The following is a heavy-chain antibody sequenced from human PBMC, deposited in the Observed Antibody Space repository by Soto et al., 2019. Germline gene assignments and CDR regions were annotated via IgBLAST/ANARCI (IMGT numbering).Heavy chain of an antibody. J-gene: IGHJ5*02. CDR1: GFTFSNAW. CDR3: TTEDEYSTSCSNWCDP. CDR2: IKSKTDGGTT. D-gene: IGHD6-6*01. V-gene: IGHV3-15*01. Sequence: GGSLRLSCAASGFTFSNAWMSWVRQAPGKGLEWVGRIKSKTDGGTTDYAAPVKGRFTISRDDSKNTLYLQMNSLKTEDTAVYYCTTEDEYSTSCSNWCDPWGQGTLVTVSS.